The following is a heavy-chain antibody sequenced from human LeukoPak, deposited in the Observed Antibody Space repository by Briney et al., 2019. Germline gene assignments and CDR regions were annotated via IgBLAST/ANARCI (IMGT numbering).Heavy chain of an antibody. V-gene: IGHV3-74*01. D-gene: IGHD3-9*01. CDR1: GFTFSSYW. CDR3: VRYDYDILTGYYGPQYNWFDP. CDR2: INTDGSST. Sequence: GGSLRLSCAASGFTFSSYWMHWVRQAPGKGLVWVSRINTDGSSTSYADSVKGRFTISRGNAKNTLYLQMNSLRAEDTAVYYCVRYDYDILTGYYGPQYNWFDPWGQGTLVTVSS. J-gene: IGHJ5*02.